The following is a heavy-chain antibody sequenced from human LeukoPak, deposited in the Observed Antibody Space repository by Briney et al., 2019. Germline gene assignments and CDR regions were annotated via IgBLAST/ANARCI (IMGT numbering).Heavy chain of an antibody. J-gene: IGHJ4*02. CDR3: ATLVATTQFDY. CDR2: IYSGGST. D-gene: IGHD5-12*01. CDR1: GFTVSSNY. V-gene: IGHV3-53*01. Sequence: GALRLSCAASGFTVSSNYMSWVRQAPGKGLEWVSVIYSGGSTYYADSVKGRFTISRDNSKNTLYLQMNSLRAEDTAVYYCATLVATTQFDYWGQGTLVTVSS.